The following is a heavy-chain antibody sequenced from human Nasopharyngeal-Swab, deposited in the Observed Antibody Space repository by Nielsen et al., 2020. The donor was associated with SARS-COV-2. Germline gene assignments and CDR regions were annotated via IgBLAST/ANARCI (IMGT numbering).Heavy chain of an antibody. Sequence: GESLKISCAASGFTFNNYNFNWVRQAPGKGLEWVSSISSRSSYIYYADSVKGRFTISRDNAKNSLYLQMNSLRAEDTAVYYCARDRLDYDFWSAYFMDVWGQGTTVTVSS. D-gene: IGHD3-3*01. CDR2: ISSRSSYI. V-gene: IGHV3-21*01. CDR1: GFTFNNYN. CDR3: ARDRLDYDFWSAYFMDV. J-gene: IGHJ6*02.